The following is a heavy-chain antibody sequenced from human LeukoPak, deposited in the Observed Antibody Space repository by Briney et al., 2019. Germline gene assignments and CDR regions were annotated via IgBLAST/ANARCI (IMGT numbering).Heavy chain of an antibody. CDR1: GFTFSSYG. CDR3: AKEGSSSWYYFDY. CDR2: IWYGGSNK. D-gene: IGHD6-13*01. V-gene: IGHV3-30*02. Sequence: GGSLRLSCAASGFTFSSYGMHWVRQAPGKGREWVAVIWYGGSNKYYADSVKGRFTISRDKSKNTLYLQMNSLRAEDTAVYYCAKEGSSSWYYFDYWGQGTLVTVSS. J-gene: IGHJ4*02.